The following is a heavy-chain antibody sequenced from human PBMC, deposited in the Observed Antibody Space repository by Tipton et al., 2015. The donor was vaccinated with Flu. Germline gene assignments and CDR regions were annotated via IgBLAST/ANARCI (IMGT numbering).Heavy chain of an antibody. Sequence: GSLRLSCAASGFTFSSYAMTWVRRAPGKGLEWVSAISGDGADTYYADSVKGRFTISRDNSKNSLYLQMSGLTADDTAMYYCAKVLRQQVAKGWYFDLWGRGSLVTVSS. CDR1: GFTFSSYA. D-gene: IGHD6-13*01. CDR3: AKVLRQQVAKGWYFDL. J-gene: IGHJ2*01. CDR2: ISGDGADT. V-gene: IGHV3-23*01.